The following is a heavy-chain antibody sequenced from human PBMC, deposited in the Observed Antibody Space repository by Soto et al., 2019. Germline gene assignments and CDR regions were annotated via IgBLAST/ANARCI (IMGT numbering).Heavy chain of an antibody. V-gene: IGHV3-21*01. CDR1: GFAFSSYS. CDR3: ARDRAAGTIFLSRYYGMDV. Sequence: EVQLVESGGGLVKPGGSLRLSCAASGFAFSSYSMNWVRQAPGKGLEWVSSISSGSSYIYYVDSVKGRFTISRDNAKNSLYLQMNSLRAEDTAVYYCARDRAAGTIFLSRYYGMDVWGQGTTVTVSS. J-gene: IGHJ6*02. D-gene: IGHD3-3*01. CDR2: ISSGSSYI.